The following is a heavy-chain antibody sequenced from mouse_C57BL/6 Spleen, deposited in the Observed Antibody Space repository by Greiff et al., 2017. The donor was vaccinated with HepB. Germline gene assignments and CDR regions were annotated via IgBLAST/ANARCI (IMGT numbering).Heavy chain of an antibody. CDR1: GFTFSDYY. CDR3: ARPYHGYFDV. J-gene: IGHJ1*03. CDR2: ISNGGGST. D-gene: IGHD2-10*01. V-gene: IGHV5-12*01. Sequence: EVKLMESGGGLVQPGGSLKLSCAASGFTFSDYYMYWVRQTPEKRLEWVAYISNGGGSTYYPDTVKGRFTISRDNAKNTLYLQMSRLKSEDTAMYYCARPYHGYFDVGGTGTTGTVSS.